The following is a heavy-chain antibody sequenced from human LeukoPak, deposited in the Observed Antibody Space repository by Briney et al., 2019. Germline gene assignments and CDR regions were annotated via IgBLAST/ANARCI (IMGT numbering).Heavy chain of an antibody. CDR3: ARESYGIDS. CDR2: FYYTGYT. V-gene: IGHV4-59*01. CDR1: GGSISGYY. D-gene: IGHD5-18*01. Sequence: SETLSLTCSVSGGSISGYYWSWIRQPPGKGLEWIGYFYYTGYTNYNPSLKSRVAISVDSSKNQFSLYLTSVTAADTAVYYCARESYGIDSWGQGTLVSVSS. J-gene: IGHJ4*02.